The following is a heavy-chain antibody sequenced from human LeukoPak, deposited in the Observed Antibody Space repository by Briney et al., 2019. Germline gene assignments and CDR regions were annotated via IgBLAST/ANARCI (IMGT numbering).Heavy chain of an antibody. CDR1: GFTFSSYG. CDR2: ISGSGGST. D-gene: IGHD3-10*01. Sequence: GGTLRLSCAASGFTFSSYGMTWVRQAPGKGPEWVSAISGSGGSTYYADSVKGRFTISRDNAKNSLYLQMNSLRAEDTAVYYCAKEVMVRGVYYYYMDVWGKGTTVTISS. J-gene: IGHJ6*03. CDR3: AKEVMVRGVYYYYMDV. V-gene: IGHV3-23*01.